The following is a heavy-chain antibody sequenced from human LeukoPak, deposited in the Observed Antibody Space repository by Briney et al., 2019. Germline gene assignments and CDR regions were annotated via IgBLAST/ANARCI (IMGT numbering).Heavy chain of an antibody. J-gene: IGHJ4*02. V-gene: IGHV3-15*01. CDR1: GLTFNNAW. CDR3: TTVDTAMVPVDY. D-gene: IGHD5-18*01. CDR2: IRSRSAGGTT. Sequence: GGSLGLSCAASGLTFNNAWMSWVRQAPGKGLEWVGRIRSRSAGGTTDYGAPVKGRFTISRDDSKNTLYLQMNSLKTEDTAVYYCTTVDTAMVPVDYWGQGTLVTVSS.